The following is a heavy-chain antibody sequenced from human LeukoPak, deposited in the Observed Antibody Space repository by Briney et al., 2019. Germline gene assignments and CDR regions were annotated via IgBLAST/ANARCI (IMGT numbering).Heavy chain of an antibody. J-gene: IGHJ3*02. D-gene: IGHD5-12*01. Sequence: KCGESLKISCKGSGYSFTSYWIGWVRQMPGKGLEWMGIIYPGDSDTRYSPPFQGQVTISADKSISTAYLQWSSLKASDTAMYYCASLDIVATIGFDIWGQGTMVTVSS. CDR2: IYPGDSDT. V-gene: IGHV5-51*01. CDR3: ASLDIVATIGFDI. CDR1: GYSFTSYW.